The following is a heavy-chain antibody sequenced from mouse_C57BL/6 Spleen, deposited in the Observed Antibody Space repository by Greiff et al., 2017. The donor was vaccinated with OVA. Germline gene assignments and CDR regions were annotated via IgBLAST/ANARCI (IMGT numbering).Heavy chain of an antibody. CDR3: DRVYWEYDDGVLDY. Sequence: QVQLQQSGAELARPGASVKLSCKASGYTFTSYGISWVKQSTGQGLEWIGEIYPRSGSTYYNEKFKGKATLTVDKSSSTAYMELRSLTSEDSAVYVYDRVYWEYDDGVLDYWGQGTTLTVSS. V-gene: IGHV1-81*01. J-gene: IGHJ2*01. CDR2: IYPRSGST. D-gene: IGHD2-14*01. CDR1: GYTFTSYG.